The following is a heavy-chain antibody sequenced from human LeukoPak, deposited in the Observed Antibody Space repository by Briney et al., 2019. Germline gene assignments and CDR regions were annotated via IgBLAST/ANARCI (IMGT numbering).Heavy chain of an antibody. CDR2: IIPIFGTA. V-gene: IGHV1-69*05. CDR1: GGTFSSYA. CDR3: AREMAAITRISPTYDAFDI. D-gene: IGHD5-18*01. Sequence: SVKVSCKASGGTFSSYAISWVRQAPGQGLEWMRGIIPIFGTANYAQKFQGRVTITTDESTSTAYMELSSLRSEDTAVYYCAREMAAITRISPTYDAFDIWGQGRMVTVSS. J-gene: IGHJ3*02.